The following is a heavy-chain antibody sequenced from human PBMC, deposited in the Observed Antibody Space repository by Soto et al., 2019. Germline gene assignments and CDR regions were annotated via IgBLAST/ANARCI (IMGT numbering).Heavy chain of an antibody. D-gene: IGHD2-15*01. J-gene: IGHJ4*02. CDR3: AKRRGAGGHFDY. Sequence: DVQLLESGGGLVQPEGSLRRSCAASGFTFSRDAMGWVRQGPGKGLEWVAVVSIGGSTHYADSVRGRFTISRDNSKNTLSLQMNSLTAEDTAVYFCAKRRGAGGHFDYWGQGALVTVSS. CDR2: VSIGGST. V-gene: IGHV3-23*01. CDR1: GFTFSRDA.